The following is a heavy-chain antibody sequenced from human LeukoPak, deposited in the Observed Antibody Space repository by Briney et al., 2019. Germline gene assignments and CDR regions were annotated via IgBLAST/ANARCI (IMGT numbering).Heavy chain of an antibody. CDR2: ISAYNGNT. CDR3: ARLTWDYYGSGSYYSYAFDI. J-gene: IGHJ3*02. V-gene: IGHV1-18*01. CDR1: GYTFTSYG. Sequence: ASVKVSCKASGYTFTSYGISWVRQAPGRGLEWMGWISAYNGNTNYAQKLQGRVTMTTDTSTSTAYMELRSLRSDDTAVYYCARLTWDYYGSGSYYSYAFDIWGQGTMVTVSS. D-gene: IGHD3-10*01.